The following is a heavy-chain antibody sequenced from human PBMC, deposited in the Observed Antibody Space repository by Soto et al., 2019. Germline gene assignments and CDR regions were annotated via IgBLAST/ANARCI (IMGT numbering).Heavy chain of an antibody. V-gene: IGHV1-69*13. CDR1: GGTFSSYA. D-gene: IGHD2-2*01. J-gene: IGHJ6*02. CDR2: IIPIFGTA. CDR3: ARNRRQLLIPHYYYYYGMDV. Sequence: SVKVSCKASGGTFSSYAISWVRQAPGQGLEWMGGIIPIFGTANYAQKFQGRVTITADESTSTAYMELSSLRSEDTAVYYCARNRRQLLIPHYYYYYGMDVWGQGTTVTVSS.